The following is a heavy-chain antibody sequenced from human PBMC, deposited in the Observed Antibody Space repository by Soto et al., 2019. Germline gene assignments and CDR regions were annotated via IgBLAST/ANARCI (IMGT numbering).Heavy chain of an antibody. CDR3: PRNIWSADCKWFDS. CDR2: ISNDGLAQ. CDR1: TVTINVHG. J-gene: IGHJ5*01. V-gene: IGHV3-30*03. D-gene: IGHD3-3*01. Sequence: PGGSLRLSCPSSTVTINVHGIQWVRQAPGKGLEWVAFISNDGLAQYYADSVKGRFTISRDYSKNTVDLQMNSLRNEETAVYYCPRNIWSADCKWFDSWGQGTMVTVYS.